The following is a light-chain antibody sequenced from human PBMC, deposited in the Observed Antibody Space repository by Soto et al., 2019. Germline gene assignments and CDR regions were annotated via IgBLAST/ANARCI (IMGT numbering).Light chain of an antibody. CDR3: CSYGSTRTGV. Sequence: QSALTQPASVSGSPGQSITISCTGTSSDIGSYNYVSWYQHYPGKAPRLLIYEVTNRPSGVSNRFSGSKSCNTASLTISGLQVQEEADYCYCSYGSTRTGVLRGGTKLTVL. CDR2: EVT. J-gene: IGLJ3*02. V-gene: IGLV2-14*01. CDR1: SSDIGSYNY.